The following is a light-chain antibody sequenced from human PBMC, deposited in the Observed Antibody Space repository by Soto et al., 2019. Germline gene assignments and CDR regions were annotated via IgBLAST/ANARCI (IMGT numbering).Light chain of an antibody. V-gene: IGKV1-8*01. CDR3: QQYYSYPLT. CDR2: AAS. CDR1: QGISSY. Sequence: AIRMTQSPSSFSASTGDRVTITCRASQGISSYLAWYQQKPGKAPKLLIYAASTLQSGVPSRFSGSGSGTDFTLTISCLPSEDFATYYCQQYYSYPLTFGGGTTVDIK. J-gene: IGKJ4*01.